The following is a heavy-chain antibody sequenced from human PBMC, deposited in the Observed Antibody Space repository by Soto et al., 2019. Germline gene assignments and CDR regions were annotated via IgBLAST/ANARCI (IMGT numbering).Heavy chain of an antibody. CDR1: GFSFSDYF. J-gene: IGHJ6*02. CDR3: ARSHSAIYHCYGMDV. CDR2: INPSGDSR. D-gene: IGHD6-25*01. V-gene: IGHV1-46*01. Sequence: ASVKVSCKASGFSFSDYFMHWVRQAPGQGLEWMGIINPSGDSRNYAQKFQGRVTITRDTSTSTVYMDLSSLRYEDTAVYYCARSHSAIYHCYGMDVWGQGTTVTGSS.